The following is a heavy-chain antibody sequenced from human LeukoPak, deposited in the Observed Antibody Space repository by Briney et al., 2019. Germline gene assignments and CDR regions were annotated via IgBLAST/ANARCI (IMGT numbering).Heavy chain of an antibody. Sequence: PGGSLRLACAASGFTFSRYAMSWVRQAPGEGLEWVSSISGSGGTTYHADSVKGRFTISRDNSKNTLYLQMNSLRAEDTALYYCAKDHTPSEAPVGMLDYWGQGTLVTVSS. V-gene: IGHV3-23*01. CDR1: GFTFSRYA. D-gene: IGHD2-8*01. CDR3: AKDHTPSEAPVGMLDY. CDR2: ISGSGGTT. J-gene: IGHJ4*02.